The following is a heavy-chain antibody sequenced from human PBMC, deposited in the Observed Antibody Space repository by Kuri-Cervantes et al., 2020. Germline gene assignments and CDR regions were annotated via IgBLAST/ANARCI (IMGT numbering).Heavy chain of an antibody. V-gene: IGHV3-30*02. CDR3: AKGYKGHDAFDI. CDR2: IHYDGNYK. Sequence: GESLKISCAASGFIFSNYGMHWVRQAPGKGPEWVSFIHYDGNYKYYGDSVKGRFTISRDNSKNTLDLEMNSLRAEDTAVYYCAKGYKGHDAFDIWGQGTMVTVSS. J-gene: IGHJ3*02. D-gene: IGHD1-1*01. CDR1: GFIFSNYG.